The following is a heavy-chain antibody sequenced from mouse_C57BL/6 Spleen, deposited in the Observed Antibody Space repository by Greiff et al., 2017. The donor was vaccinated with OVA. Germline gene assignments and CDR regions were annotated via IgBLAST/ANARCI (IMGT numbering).Heavy chain of an antibody. D-gene: IGHD1-1*01. CDR2: IYWDDDK. J-gene: IGHJ1*03. V-gene: IGHV8-12*01. CDR3: ARITTGSREYFDV. CDR1: GFSLSTSGMG. Sequence: QVTLKESGPGILQSSQTLSLTCSFSGFSLSTSGMGVSWIRQPSGKGLEWLAHIYWDDDKRYNPSLKSRLTISKDTSRNQVFLKITSVDTADTATYYCARITTGSREYFDVWGTGTTVTVSS.